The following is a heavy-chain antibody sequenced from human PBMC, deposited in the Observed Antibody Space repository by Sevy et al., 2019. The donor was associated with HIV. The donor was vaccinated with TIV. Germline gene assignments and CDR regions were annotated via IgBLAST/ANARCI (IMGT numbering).Heavy chain of an antibody. J-gene: IGHJ4*02. D-gene: IGHD3-3*01. CDR1: GFTFSNYG. CDR3: AKRPSLFYLLDC. V-gene: IGHV3-30*18. CDR2: ISYDGSKK. Sequence: GGSLRLSCAASGFTFSNYGMHWVRQAPGKGLEWVAVISYDGSKKYYADSVKGRFTISRDNSKNTLYLQMNSLGTEDTAVYYCAKRPSLFYLLDCWGQGTLVTVSS.